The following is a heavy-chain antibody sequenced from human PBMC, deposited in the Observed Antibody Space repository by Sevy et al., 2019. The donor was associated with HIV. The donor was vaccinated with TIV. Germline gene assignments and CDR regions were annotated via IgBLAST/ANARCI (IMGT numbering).Heavy chain of an antibody. CDR1: GGSFSGYY. CDR2: INHSGST. J-gene: IGHJ4*02. V-gene: IGHV4-34*01. D-gene: IGHD6-13*01. CDR3: ARGRRGRSSWYRAYYFDY. Sequence: AETLSLTCAVYGGSFSGYYWSWIRQPPGKGLEWIGEINHSGSTNYNPSLKSRVTIAVDTSKNQFSLKLSSVTAADTAVYYCARGRRGRSSWYRAYYFDYWGQGTLVSVSS.